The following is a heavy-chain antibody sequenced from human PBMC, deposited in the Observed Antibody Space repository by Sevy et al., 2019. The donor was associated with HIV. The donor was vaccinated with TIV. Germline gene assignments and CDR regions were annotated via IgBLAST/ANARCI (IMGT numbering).Heavy chain of an antibody. Sequence: GGYLRLSCAASGFTFSSYWMTWVRQAPGKGLEWVANIKQDGSEKYYVDSVKGRFTISRDNAKNSLYLQMNSLRAEDTAVYYCAREGSGSLWYYFDYWGQGTLVTVSS. V-gene: IGHV3-7*01. D-gene: IGHD3-22*01. CDR1: GFTFSSYW. CDR3: AREGSGSLWYYFDY. J-gene: IGHJ4*02. CDR2: IKQDGSEK.